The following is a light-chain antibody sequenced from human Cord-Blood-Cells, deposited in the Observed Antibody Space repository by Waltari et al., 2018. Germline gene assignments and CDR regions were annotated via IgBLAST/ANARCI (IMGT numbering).Light chain of an antibody. CDR1: QGISSY. CDR3: QQLNSYPII. J-gene: IGKJ5*01. V-gene: IGKV1-9*01. CDR2: AAS. Sequence: IQLTQSPSSLSASVGDRVTITCRASQGISSYLAWYQQKPGKAPKLLIYAASTLQSGVPSRFSGSGSVTDFTLTISSLQPEDFATYYCQQLNSYPIIFGQGTRLEIK.